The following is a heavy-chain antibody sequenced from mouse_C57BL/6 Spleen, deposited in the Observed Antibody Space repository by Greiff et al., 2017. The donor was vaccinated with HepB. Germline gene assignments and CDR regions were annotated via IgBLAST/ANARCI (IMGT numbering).Heavy chain of an antibody. CDR1: GYSITSGYY. Sequence: EVQRVESGPGLVKPSQSLSLTCSVPGYSITSGYYWNWIRQFPGNKLEWMGYISYDGSNNYNPSLKNRISITRDTSKNQFFLKLNSVTTEDTATYYCAREGNYFDYWGQGTTLTVSS. V-gene: IGHV3-6*01. CDR3: AREGNYFDY. J-gene: IGHJ2*01. CDR2: ISYDGSN.